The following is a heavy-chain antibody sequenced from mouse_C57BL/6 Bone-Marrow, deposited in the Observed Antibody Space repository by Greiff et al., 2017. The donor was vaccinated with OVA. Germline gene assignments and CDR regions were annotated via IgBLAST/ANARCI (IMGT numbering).Heavy chain of an antibody. J-gene: IGHJ1*03. V-gene: IGHV1-54*01. D-gene: IGHD1-1*01. CDR1: GYAFTNYL. CDR2: INPGSGGT. CDR3: ARSHYGSSYWYFDV. Sequence: QVQLQQSGAELVRPGTSVKVSCKASGYAFTNYLIEWVKQRPGQGLEWIGVINPGSGGTNYNEKFKGKATLTADKSSSTAYMQLSSLTSEDSAVSFCARSHYGSSYWYFDVWGTGTTVTVSS.